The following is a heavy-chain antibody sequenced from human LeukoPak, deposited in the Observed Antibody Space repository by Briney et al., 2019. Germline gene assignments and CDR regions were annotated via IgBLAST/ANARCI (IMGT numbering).Heavy chain of an antibody. D-gene: IGHD3-22*01. Sequence: GGSLRLSCAGSGFTVSSKYMGWVRQAPGKGLEWVSIIYSGGSTYYADSVKGRFTISRDNAKNSLYLQMNTLRAEDTAVYYCARDRHKYNYDSGGYPPYWGQGTLVTVSS. V-gene: IGHV3-53*01. CDR1: GFTVSSKY. CDR3: ARDRHKYNYDSGGYPPY. CDR2: IYSGGST. J-gene: IGHJ4*02.